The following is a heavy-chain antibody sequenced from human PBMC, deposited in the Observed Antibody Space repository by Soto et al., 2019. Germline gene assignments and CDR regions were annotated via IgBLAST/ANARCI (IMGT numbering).Heavy chain of an antibody. CDR2: ILVAGST. V-gene: IGHV3-23*01. J-gene: IGHJ3*02. D-gene: IGHD2-8*02. CDR3: AKATATGGGAFDI. CDR1: GFICSSYD. Sequence: GWLRRAGSASGFICSSYDMSWVRQAPGKGLEWVSTILVAGSTHYEDSVKGRFTISRDTSKNTVYLQMNSLTAGDTAVYYCAKATATGGGAFDICGQGTMVTVSS.